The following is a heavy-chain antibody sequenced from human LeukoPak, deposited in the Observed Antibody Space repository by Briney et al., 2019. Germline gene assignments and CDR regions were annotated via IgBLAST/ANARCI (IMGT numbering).Heavy chain of an antibody. V-gene: IGHV3-33*01. D-gene: IGHD3-10*01. CDR1: GFTFSSSG. Sequence: PGGSLRLSCAASGFTFSSSGMHWVRQAPGKGLEWVAVIWYDGSNKYYADSVKGRFTISRDDSKNTLYLQMNSLRAEDTAVYYCARGGLGSGNNPVVFDFWGQGTLVTVSS. CDR3: ARGGLGSGNNPVVFDF. CDR2: IWYDGSNK. J-gene: IGHJ4*02.